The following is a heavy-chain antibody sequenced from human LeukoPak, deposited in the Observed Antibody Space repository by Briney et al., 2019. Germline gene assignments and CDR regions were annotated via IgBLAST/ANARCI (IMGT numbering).Heavy chain of an antibody. J-gene: IGHJ3*02. V-gene: IGHV4-34*01. D-gene: IGHD6-6*01. CDR3: ARTLAAHALYDAFDI. CDR2: INHSGST. Sequence: SETLSLTCAVYGGFFSGYYWSWIRQTPGKGLEWIGEINHSGSTNYNPSLKSRVTISVDTSKNQFSLKLSSVTAADTAVYYCARTLAAHALYDAFDIWGQGTMVTVSS. CDR1: GGFFSGYY.